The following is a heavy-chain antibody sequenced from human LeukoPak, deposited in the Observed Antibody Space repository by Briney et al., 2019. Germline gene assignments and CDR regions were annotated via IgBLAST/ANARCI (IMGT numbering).Heavy chain of an antibody. CDR1: VYTFTCYY. D-gene: IGHD1-26*01. CDR3: ARGGGSYDC. V-gene: IGHV1-2*02. Sequence: ASVTVTRQSSVYTFTCYYMHWVRQAPAQGLAWMGWINPNSGGTEYAQKFQGRVTMTRDTSIDTAYMDLSRLTSDDTAVYYCARGGGSYDCWGQGTLVTVSS. CDR2: INPNSGGT. J-gene: IGHJ4*02.